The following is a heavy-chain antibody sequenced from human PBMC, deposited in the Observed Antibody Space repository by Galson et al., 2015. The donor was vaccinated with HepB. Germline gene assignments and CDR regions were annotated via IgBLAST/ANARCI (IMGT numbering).Heavy chain of an antibody. D-gene: IGHD2-2*01. CDR2: ISTTSSYT. J-gene: IGHJ6*03. V-gene: IGHV3-11*06. CDR3: ARLPAANIYYYYYMDV. CDR1: GFTFSDYY. Sequence: SLRLSCAASGFTFSDYYMSWIRQAPGKGLEWVSFISTTSSYTNYADSVKGRFTISRDNAKNSLYLLMNSLRAEDTALYYCARLPAANIYYYYYMDVWGKGTTVTVSS.